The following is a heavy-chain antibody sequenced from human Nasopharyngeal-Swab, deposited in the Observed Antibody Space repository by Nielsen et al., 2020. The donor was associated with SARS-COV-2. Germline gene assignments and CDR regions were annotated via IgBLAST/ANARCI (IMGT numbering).Heavy chain of an antibody. V-gene: IGHV3-30-3*01. CDR2: ISYDGSNK. Sequence: GGSLRLSCAASGFTFSSYAMHWVRQAPGKGLEWVAVISYDGSNKYYADSVKGRFTISRDNSKNTLYLQMNSLRAEDTAVYYCARVGLRFLERLYNYYFDYWGQGTLVTVSS. D-gene: IGHD3-3*01. CDR1: GFTFSSYA. J-gene: IGHJ4*02. CDR3: ARVGLRFLERLYNYYFDY.